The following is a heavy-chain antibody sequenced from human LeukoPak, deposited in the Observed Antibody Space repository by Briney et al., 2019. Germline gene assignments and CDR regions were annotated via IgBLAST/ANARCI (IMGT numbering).Heavy chain of an antibody. V-gene: IGHV3-30*02. Sequence: GGSLRLSCAASGFTFSSYGMHWVRQAPGKGLEWVAFIRYDGSNKYYADSVKGRFTISRDNSKNTLYLQMNSLRAEDTAVYYCAKGPWEPKYYFDYWGQGTLVTVSS. CDR1: GFTFSSYG. CDR3: AKGPWEPKYYFDY. CDR2: IRYDGSNK. D-gene: IGHD1-26*01. J-gene: IGHJ4*02.